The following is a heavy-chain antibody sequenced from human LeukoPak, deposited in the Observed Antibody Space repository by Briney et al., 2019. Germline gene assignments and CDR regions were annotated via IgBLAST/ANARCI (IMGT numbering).Heavy chain of an antibody. V-gene: IGHV6-1*01. J-gene: IGHJ4*02. D-gene: IGHD4-17*01. CDR3: AAWRTYGRSQVYEDY. CDR1: GDSVSSNSAA. Sequence: SQTLSLTCAISGDSVSSNSAAWNWIRQSPSRGLEWLGRTYYRSKWYNDYAVSVKSRITINPDTSKNQFSLQLNSVTPEDTAVYYCAAWRTYGRSQVYEDYWAQGTLVTVSS. CDR2: TYYRSKWYN.